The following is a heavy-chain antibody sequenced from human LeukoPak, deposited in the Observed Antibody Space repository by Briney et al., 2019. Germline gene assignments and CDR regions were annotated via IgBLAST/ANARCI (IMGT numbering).Heavy chain of an antibody. Sequence: GESLKISCKGSGYSFTSYWIGWVRQMPGKGLDWMGIIYPGDSETRYSPSFQGQVTISADKSISTAYLQWSRLTATHTAMYYCARRYCSGGSCSSIFDYWGQGTLVTVSS. D-gene: IGHD2-15*01. CDR2: IYPGDSET. J-gene: IGHJ4*02. CDR1: GYSFTSYW. V-gene: IGHV5-51*01. CDR3: ARRYCSGGSCSSIFDY.